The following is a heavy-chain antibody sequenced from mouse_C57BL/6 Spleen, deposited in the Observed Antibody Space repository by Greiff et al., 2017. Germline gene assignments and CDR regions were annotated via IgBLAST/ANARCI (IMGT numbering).Heavy chain of an antibody. CDR3: ARHSDYYGSSYVRDY. J-gene: IGHJ2*01. Sequence: EVKLMESGGDLVKPGGSLTLSCAASGFTFSSYGMSWVRQTPDKRLEWVATISSGGSYTYYPDSVKGRFTISRDNAKNTLYLQMSSLKSEDTAMYYCARHSDYYGSSYVRDYWGQGTTLTVSS. D-gene: IGHD1-1*01. V-gene: IGHV5-6*01. CDR2: ISSGGSYT. CDR1: GFTFSSYG.